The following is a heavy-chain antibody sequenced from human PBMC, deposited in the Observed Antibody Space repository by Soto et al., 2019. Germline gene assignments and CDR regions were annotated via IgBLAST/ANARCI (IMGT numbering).Heavy chain of an antibody. D-gene: IGHD2-15*01. V-gene: IGHV3-30-3*01. Sequence: PGGSLRLSCAASGVTCSSYAMQWVRQASGKGLEWVAVISYDGSNKYYADSVKGRFTISRDNSKNTLYLQMNSLRAEDTAVYYCARERGPVYCSGGSCYYYYGMDVWGQGTTVTV. CDR1: GVTCSSYA. CDR2: ISYDGSNK. CDR3: ARERGPVYCSGGSCYYYYGMDV. J-gene: IGHJ6*02.